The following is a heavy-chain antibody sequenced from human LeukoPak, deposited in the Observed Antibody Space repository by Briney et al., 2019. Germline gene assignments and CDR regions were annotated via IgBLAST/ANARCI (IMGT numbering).Heavy chain of an antibody. D-gene: IGHD2-21*02. Sequence: SVKVSCKASGGSISSYTISWVRQAPRHGLEWMGGIIPIFGTLYYAQKFQGRVTITADESTSTAYMDLSSLRSEDTAVYYCARVNCGGDCYSDRGAFDIWGQGTMVTVSP. CDR3: ARVNCGGDCYSDRGAFDI. J-gene: IGHJ3*02. CDR2: IIPIFGTL. V-gene: IGHV1-69*13. CDR1: GGSISSYT.